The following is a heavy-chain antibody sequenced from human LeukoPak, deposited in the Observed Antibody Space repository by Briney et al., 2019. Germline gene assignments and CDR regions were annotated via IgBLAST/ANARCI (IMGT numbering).Heavy chain of an antibody. V-gene: IGHV4-30-4*01. D-gene: IGHD2-21*02. CDR1: GGSISSGDYY. Sequence: SETLSHTCTVSGGSISSGDYYWSWIRQPPGKGLEWIGFIYYSGYTYYHPSLKSRVTISVDTSKNQFSLKLSSVNAADTAVYYCARALGDREDFDYWGQGTLVTVSS. CDR2: IYYSGYT. CDR3: ARALGDREDFDY. J-gene: IGHJ4*02.